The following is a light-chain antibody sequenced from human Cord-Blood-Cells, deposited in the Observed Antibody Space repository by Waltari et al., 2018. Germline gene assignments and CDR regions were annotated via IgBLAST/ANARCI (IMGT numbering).Light chain of an antibody. CDR2: GAS. V-gene: IGKV3-20*01. J-gene: IGKJ1*01. Sequence: EIVLTQSPGTLSLSPGDRATLPCRASQSVSSSYLALYQQKPGQAPRLLIYGASSRATGIPDRFSGSGSGTDFTLTISRLEPEDFAVYYCQQYGSSPQTFGQGTKVEIK. CDR3: QQYGSSPQT. CDR1: QSVSSSY.